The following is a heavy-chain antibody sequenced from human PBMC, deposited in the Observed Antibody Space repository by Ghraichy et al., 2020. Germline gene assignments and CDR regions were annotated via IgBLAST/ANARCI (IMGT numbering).Heavy chain of an antibody. Sequence: GRTLRLSCAASGFTFSSYWMHWVRQAPGKGLMWVSRISTDESNTRYADSVKGRFTISRDNAKNTLYLQMNSLRAEDTAVYYCARDPQSGSYYNLCGQVTLVPASS. D-gene: IGHD1-26*01. V-gene: IGHV3-74*01. J-gene: IGHJ5*02. CDR1: GFTFSSYW. CDR2: ISTDESNT. CDR3: ARDPQSGSYYNL.